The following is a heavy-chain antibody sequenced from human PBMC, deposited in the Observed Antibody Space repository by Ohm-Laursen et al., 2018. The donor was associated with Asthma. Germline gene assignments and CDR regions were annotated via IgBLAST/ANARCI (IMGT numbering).Heavy chain of an antibody. CDR2: ISYHGYNE. Sequence: SLRLSCTASGFTFSSYGMHWVRQAPGKGLEWVAVISYHGYNEYYLDSVKGRFTISRDNSKNTLYLQMNSLREEDTAVYYCAKDFYSSSPLPKNFGLWGQGTLVTVSS. CDR3: AKDFYSSSPLPKNFGL. V-gene: IGHV3-30*18. D-gene: IGHD6-6*01. CDR1: GFTFSSYG. J-gene: IGHJ4*02.